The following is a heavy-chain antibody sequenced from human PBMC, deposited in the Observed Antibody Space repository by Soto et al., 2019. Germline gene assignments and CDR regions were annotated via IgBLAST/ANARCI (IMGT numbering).Heavy chain of an antibody. D-gene: IGHD2-15*01. CDR3: ARGIATGQLDP. V-gene: IGHV1-3*01. Sequence: ASVKVSCKASGYTFTRYTMNWVRQAPGQRLEWTGWINPDNGNTKSSQKFQDRVIITRDTSASTAYMDLSSLRSEDTAVYYCARGIATGQLDPWGQGTLVTVSS. J-gene: IGHJ5*02. CDR2: INPDNGNT. CDR1: GYTFTRYT.